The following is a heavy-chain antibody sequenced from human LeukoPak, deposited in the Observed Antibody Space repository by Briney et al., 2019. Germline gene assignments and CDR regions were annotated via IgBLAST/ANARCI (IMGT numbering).Heavy chain of an antibody. CDR1: GDSISSYY. CDR2: IYYTGST. Sequence: SETLSLICTVSGDSISSYYWTWIRQPPGKGLECIGYIYYTGSTNSNPSLKSRVTMSVDTSKNQFSLNLTSVTASDTAVYYCAGHRSGSSLDHWGQGTLVTVSS. V-gene: IGHV4-59*08. CDR3: AGHRSGSSLDH. J-gene: IGHJ4*02. D-gene: IGHD6-13*01.